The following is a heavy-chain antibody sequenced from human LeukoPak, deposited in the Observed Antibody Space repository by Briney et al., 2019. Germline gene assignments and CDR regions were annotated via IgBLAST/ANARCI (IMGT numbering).Heavy chain of an antibody. CDR3: ARDLEVLYDFWSGFGGAYYYYGMDV. Sequence: GASVKVSCKASGYTLSDYYMHWVRQAPGQGLGWMGVINPSGGSTSYAQKFQGRVTMTRDTSTSTVYMELSSLRSEDTAVYYCARDLEVLYDFWSGFGGAYYYYGMDVWGQGTTVTVSS. J-gene: IGHJ6*02. CDR2: INPSGGST. D-gene: IGHD3-3*01. V-gene: IGHV1-46*01. CDR1: GYTLSDYY.